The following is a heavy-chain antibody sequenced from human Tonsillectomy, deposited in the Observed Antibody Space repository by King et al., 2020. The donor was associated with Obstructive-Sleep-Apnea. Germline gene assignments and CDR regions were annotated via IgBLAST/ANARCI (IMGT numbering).Heavy chain of an antibody. V-gene: IGHV4-30-4*01. Sequence: QLQESGPGLVKPSQTLSLTCTVSGGSISSGDYYWSWIRQPPGKGLEWIGYIYYSGSTYYNPSLKSRVTISVETSQNQFSLKLSSVTAADPAVYYCARILGFGIFDYWGQGTLVTVSS. CDR1: GGSISSGDYY. CDR3: ARILGFGIFDY. J-gene: IGHJ4*02. D-gene: IGHD1-14*01. CDR2: IYYSGST.